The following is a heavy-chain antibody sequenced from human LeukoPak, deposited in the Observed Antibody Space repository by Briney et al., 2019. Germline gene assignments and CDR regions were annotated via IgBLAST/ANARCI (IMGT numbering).Heavy chain of an antibody. CDR1: GFTFNNYG. V-gene: IGHV3-30*18. CDR2: IATDGRDK. CDR3: AKDSKVAAAGYFFDY. J-gene: IGHJ4*02. Sequence: PGRSLRLSCAASGFTFNNYGMHWVRQAPGKGLEWAAVIATDGRDKKYADSVKGRFTISRDNSKNTLYLEMNSLRPEDTAVYHCAKDSKVAAAGYFFDYWGQGTLVTASS. D-gene: IGHD6-13*01.